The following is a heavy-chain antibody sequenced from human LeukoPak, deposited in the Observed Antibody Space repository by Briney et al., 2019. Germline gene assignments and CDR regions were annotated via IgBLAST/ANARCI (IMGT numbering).Heavy chain of an antibody. CDR1: GFTFSDYD. Sequence: GGSLRLSCAASGFTFSDYDMNWVRQAPGKGLEWVSFISRSSDYIFYADSVKGRFTISRDNAKDTLYLQMNSLRAEDAAVYYCASPMWDTAIHDYWGQGTLVTVSS. V-gene: IGHV3-21*01. J-gene: IGHJ4*02. CDR3: ASPMWDTAIHDY. CDR2: ISRSSDYI. D-gene: IGHD5-18*01.